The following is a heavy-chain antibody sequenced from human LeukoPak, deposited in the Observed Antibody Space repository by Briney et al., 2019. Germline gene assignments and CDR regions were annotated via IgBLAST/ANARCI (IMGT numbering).Heavy chain of an antibody. V-gene: IGHV3-30*18. J-gene: IGHJ4*02. CDR2: ISHDGSNK. CDR1: GFNFSSYG. Sequence: GGSLRLSCAASGFNFSSYGMHWVRQAPGKGLEWVAAISHDGSNKYYADSVKGRFTISRDNSKNTLYLQMNSLRAEDTAVYYCAKDAKSSGWGGTDDYWGQRTLVTVSS. D-gene: IGHD6-19*01. CDR3: AKDAKSSGWGGTDDY.